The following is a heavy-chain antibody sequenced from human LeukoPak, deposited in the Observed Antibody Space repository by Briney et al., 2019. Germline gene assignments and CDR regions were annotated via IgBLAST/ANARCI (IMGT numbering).Heavy chain of an antibody. CDR1: GFTFNQHS. V-gene: IGHV3-7*01. CDR2: IRPDGSAV. Sequence: GGSLRLSCVASGFTFNQHSMSWVRQAPVKGLEWVASIRPDGSAVFYVDSVKGRFTFSRDNAKNSLDLQMNSLRAEDTAVYYCARFGLPYSIDLWGQGTMVTVSS. J-gene: IGHJ6*02. CDR3: ARFGLPYSIDL. D-gene: IGHD3/OR15-3a*01.